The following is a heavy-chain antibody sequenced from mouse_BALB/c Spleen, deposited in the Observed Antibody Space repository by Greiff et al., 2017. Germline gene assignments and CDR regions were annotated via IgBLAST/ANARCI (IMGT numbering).Heavy chain of an antibody. J-gene: IGHJ3*01. D-gene: IGHD2-4*01. Sequence: QVQLQQSGAELMKPGASVKISCKATGYTFSSYWIEWVKQRPGHGLEWIGEILPGSGSTNYNEKFKGKATFTADTSSNTAYMQLSSLTSEDSAVYYCEREDYEFAYWGQGTLVTVSA. V-gene: IGHV1-9*01. CDR2: ILPGSGST. CDR3: EREDYEFAY. CDR1: GYTFSSYW.